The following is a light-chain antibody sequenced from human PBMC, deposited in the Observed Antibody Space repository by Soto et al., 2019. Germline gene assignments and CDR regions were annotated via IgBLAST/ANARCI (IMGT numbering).Light chain of an antibody. J-gene: IGKJ2*01. CDR3: QQYYSYPYP. CDR2: AAS. V-gene: IGKV1-8*01. CDR1: QGISSY. Sequence: AIRMTQSPSSLSASTGDRVTITCRASQGISSYLAWYQQKPGKAPKLLIYAASTLQSGVPSRFSGSGSGTDFTLTISCLQSEYFATYYCQQYYSYPYPFGQGTKLEIK.